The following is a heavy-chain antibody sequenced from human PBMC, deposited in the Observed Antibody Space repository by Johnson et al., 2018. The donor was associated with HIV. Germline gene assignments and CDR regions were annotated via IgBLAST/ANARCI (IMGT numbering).Heavy chain of an antibody. D-gene: IGHD3-10*01. CDR3: YCTDHFVAGSESKGTFDA. CDR2: IKQDGSEQ. Sequence: VQLVESWGGVVQPGGTLRLSCAASGFTFSSYWMSWVRQAPGQGLEWVANIKQDGSEQYYVDSVNGRFNNYKDNSKNTLYLQMTSLRQDDTAVYSCYCTDHFVAGSESKGTFDAWGQGTMVTVSS. J-gene: IGHJ3*01. V-gene: IGHV3-7*05. CDR1: GFTFSSYW.